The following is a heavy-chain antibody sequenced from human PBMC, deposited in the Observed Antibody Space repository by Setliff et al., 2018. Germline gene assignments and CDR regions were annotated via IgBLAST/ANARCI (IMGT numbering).Heavy chain of an antibody. CDR1: GASISSGNDF. CDR2: IYTNGCT. J-gene: IGHJ4*02. V-gene: IGHV4-61*09. CDR3: ARQASLYYYDSSGYYDY. Sequence: SETLSLTCSVSGASISSGNDFWNWIRQPAGKGLEWIGNIYTNGCTDYSPSLRSRVTISLGTSKNQFSLQLSSVTAADTAVYYCARQASLYYYDSSGYYDYWGQGTLVTVSS. D-gene: IGHD3-22*01.